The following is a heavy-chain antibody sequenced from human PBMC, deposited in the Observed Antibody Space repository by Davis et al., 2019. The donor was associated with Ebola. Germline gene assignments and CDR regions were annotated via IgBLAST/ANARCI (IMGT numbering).Heavy chain of an antibody. CDR3: AKVEIVAAGY. CDR1: GFTFSSYG. CDR2: ISYDGSNK. J-gene: IGHJ4*02. D-gene: IGHD6-13*01. Sequence: PGGSLRLSCAASGFTFSSYGMHWVRQAPGKGLEWVAVISYDGSNKYYADSVKGRFTISRDNSKNTLYLQMNSLRAEDTAVYYCAKVEIVAAGYWGQGTLVTVSS. V-gene: IGHV3-30*18.